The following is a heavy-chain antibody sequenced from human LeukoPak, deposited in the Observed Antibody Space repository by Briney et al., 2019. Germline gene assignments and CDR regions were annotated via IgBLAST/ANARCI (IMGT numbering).Heavy chain of an antibody. D-gene: IGHD2-15*01. V-gene: IGHV1-8*01. CDR3: ARGRVVAATFLYYGMDV. Sequence: ASVKVSCKASGYTFTSYDINWVRQATGQGLEWMGWMNPNSGNTGYAQEFQGRVTMTRNTSISTAYMELSSLRSEDTAVYYCARGRVVAATFLYYGMDVWGQGTTVTVSS. CDR2: MNPNSGNT. J-gene: IGHJ6*02. CDR1: GYTFTSYD.